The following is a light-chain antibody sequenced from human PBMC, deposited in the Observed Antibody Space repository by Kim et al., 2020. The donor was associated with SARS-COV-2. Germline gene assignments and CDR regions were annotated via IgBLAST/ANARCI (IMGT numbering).Light chain of an antibody. J-gene: IGKJ2*01. V-gene: IGKV6-21*02. CDR1: QSIGTT. CDR3: HQSSSLSNT. Sequence: SVTPKEKVTITCRASQSIGTTLHWYQQKPDQSPKLLIRSASQSISGVPARFSGSGAGTDFSLTINSVEAEDAATYYCHQSSSLSNTFGQGTKLEI. CDR2: SAS.